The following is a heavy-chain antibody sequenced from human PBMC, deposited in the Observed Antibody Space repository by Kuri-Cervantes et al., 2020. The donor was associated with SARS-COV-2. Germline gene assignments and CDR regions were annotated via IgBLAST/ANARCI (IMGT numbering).Heavy chain of an antibody. J-gene: IGHJ6*03. D-gene: IGHD2-2*01. Sequence: ASVKVSCKASGYTFTGYYMHWVRQAPGQGLEWMGWINPNSGGTNYAQKFQGRVTMTRNTSISTAYMELSSLRSEDTALYYCAKVVVPAPKNYYEQVMDLWGKGTTVTVSS. CDR3: AKVVVPAPKNYYEQVMDL. V-gene: IGHV1-2*02. CDR1: GYTFTGYY. CDR2: INPNSGGT.